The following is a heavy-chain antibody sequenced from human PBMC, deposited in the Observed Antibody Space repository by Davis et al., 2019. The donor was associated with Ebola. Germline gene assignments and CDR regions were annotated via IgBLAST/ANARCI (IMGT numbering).Heavy chain of an antibody. CDR3: ARVYVLELHGMDV. J-gene: IGHJ6*02. CDR1: GFTFSDYY. CDR2: LKQDGSEK. D-gene: IGHD1-7*01. Sequence: GESLKISCAASGFTFSDYYMSWIRQAPGKGLEWVPNLKQDGSEKYYVDSVKGRFTISRDNAKNSLYLQMNSLRAEDTAVYYCARVYVLELHGMDVWGQGTTVTVSS. V-gene: IGHV3-7*01.